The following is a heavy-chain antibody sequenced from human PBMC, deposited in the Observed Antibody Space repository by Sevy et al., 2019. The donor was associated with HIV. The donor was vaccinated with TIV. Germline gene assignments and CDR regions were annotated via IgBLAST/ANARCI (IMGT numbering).Heavy chain of an antibody. CDR2: IYYSGST. CDR3: ARAARLRTNFDY. V-gene: IGHV4-31*03. Sequence: SETLSLTCTVSGGSISSGGDYWSWIRQHPGKGLEWIGYIYYSGSTYYNPSLKSRVTISVDTSKNQFSLKLSSVTAADTAVYYCARAARLRTNFDYWGQGTLVTVSS. CDR1: GGSISSGGDY. J-gene: IGHJ4*02. D-gene: IGHD4-17*01.